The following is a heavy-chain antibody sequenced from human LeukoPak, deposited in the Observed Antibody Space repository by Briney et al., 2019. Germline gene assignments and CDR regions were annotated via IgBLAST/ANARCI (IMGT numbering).Heavy chain of an antibody. D-gene: IGHD4-17*01. CDR3: ARDSTCGDYDRRGAFDI. J-gene: IGHJ3*02. CDR2: IYYSGST. Sequence: PSQTLSLTCTVSGGSISSGDYYWSWIRQPPGKGLEWIGYIYYSGSTYYNPSLKSRVTISVDTSKNQFSLKLSSVTAAHTAVYYCARDSTCGDYDRRGAFDIWGQGTMVTVSS. V-gene: IGHV4-30-4*01. CDR1: GGSISSGDYY.